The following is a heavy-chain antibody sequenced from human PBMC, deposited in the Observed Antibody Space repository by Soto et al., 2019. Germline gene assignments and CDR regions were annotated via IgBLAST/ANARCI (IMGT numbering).Heavy chain of an antibody. J-gene: IGHJ5*02. CDR2: IIPIFGTT. CDR1: GGTFSNNA. CDR3: AKDGGADGYFGNWLDP. D-gene: IGHD5-12*01. Sequence: QVHLVQSGAEVKKPGSSVNVSYKASGGTFSNNAITWVRQAPGQAPEWVGRIIPIFGTTNVAQKFQGRVTITADESTTTAYMELSGLRSDDTAVYYCAKDGGADGYFGNWLDPWGQGTLVTVSS. V-gene: IGHV1-69*15.